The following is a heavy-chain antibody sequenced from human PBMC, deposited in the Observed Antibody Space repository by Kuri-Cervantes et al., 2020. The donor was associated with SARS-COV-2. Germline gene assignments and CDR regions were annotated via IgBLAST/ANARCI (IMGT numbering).Heavy chain of an antibody. V-gene: IGHV5-10-1*01. J-gene: IGHJ4*02. CDR2: IDPSDSYT. D-gene: IGHD2-15*01. CDR3: ARRVGYYFDY. Sequence: KVSCKGSGYSFTSYWISWVRQMPGKGLEWMGRIDPSDSYTNYSPSFQGHVTISADKSISTAYLQWSSLKALDTAMYYCARRVGYYFDYWGQGTLVTVSS. CDR1: GYSFTSYW.